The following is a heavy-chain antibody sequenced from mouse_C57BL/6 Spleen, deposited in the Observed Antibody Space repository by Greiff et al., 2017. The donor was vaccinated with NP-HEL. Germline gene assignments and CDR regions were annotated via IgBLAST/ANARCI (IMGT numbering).Heavy chain of an antibody. CDR3: ARSGLQRPWFAY. D-gene: IGHD1-1*01. CDR2: IDPSDSYT. Sequence: QVQLQQPGAELVMPGASVKLSCKASGYTFTSYWMHWVKQRPGQGLEWIGEIDPSDSYTNYNQKFKGKSTLTVDKSSSTAYMQLSSLTSEDSAVYYCARSGLQRPWFAYWGHGPLVTVSA. J-gene: IGHJ3*01. V-gene: IGHV1-69*01. CDR1: GYTFTSYW.